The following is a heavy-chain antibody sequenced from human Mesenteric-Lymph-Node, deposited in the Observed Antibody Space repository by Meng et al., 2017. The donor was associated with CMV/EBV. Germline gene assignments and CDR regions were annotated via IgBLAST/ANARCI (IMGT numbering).Heavy chain of an antibody. CDR2: IKQDGSQK. V-gene: IGHV3-7*03. CDR3: AKGDWGLTMIRAIDY. J-gene: IGHJ4*02. CDR1: GFAFSRFW. Sequence: GGSLRLSCAASGFAFSRFWMSWVRQAPGKGLEWVANIKQDGSQKYYVDSVKGRFTISRDNAKNSLYLQMNSLRAEDTAVYYCAKGDWGLTMIRAIDYWGQGNMVTVSS. D-gene: IGHD3-22*01.